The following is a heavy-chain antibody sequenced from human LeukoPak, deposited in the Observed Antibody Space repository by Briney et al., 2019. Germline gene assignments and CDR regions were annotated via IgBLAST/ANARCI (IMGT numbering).Heavy chain of an antibody. Sequence: GGSLRHSCSASGFSFSSYTMHWVRQAPGKGLEYVSGISSNGVNTYYPDSVKGRFTISRDNSKNTLYLQMSSLRPEDTAVYSCVKGDVYTSSGLDYWGQGTLVSVSS. CDR1: GFSFSSYT. V-gene: IGHV3-64D*06. J-gene: IGHJ4*02. CDR3: VKGDVYTSSGLDY. CDR2: ISSNGVNT. D-gene: IGHD3-16*01.